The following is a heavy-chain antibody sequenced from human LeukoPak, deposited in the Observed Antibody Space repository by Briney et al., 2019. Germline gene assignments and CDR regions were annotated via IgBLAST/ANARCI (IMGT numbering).Heavy chain of an antibody. Sequence: SETLSLTCAVYGGSFSSYYWSWIRQPAGKGLEWIGRIYTSGSTNYNPSLKSRVTMSVDTSKNQFSLKLSSVTAADTAVYYCARVLDTYYYGSGSYSGDAGGANWFDPWGQGTLVTVPS. D-gene: IGHD3-10*01. CDR2: IYTSGST. CDR1: GGSFSSYY. CDR3: ARVLDTYYYGSGSYSGDAGGANWFDP. V-gene: IGHV4-59*10. J-gene: IGHJ5*02.